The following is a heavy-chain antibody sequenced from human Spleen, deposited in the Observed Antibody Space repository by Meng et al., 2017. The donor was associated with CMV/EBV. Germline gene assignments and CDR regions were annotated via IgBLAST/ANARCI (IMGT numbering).Heavy chain of an antibody. CDR2: IEQDGSEQ. D-gene: IGHD5-18*01. V-gene: IGHV3-7*01. J-gene: IGHJ6*02. CDR1: GFTFNSYW. Sequence: GGSLRLSCAASGFTFNSYWMTWVRQAPGKGLEWVANIEQDGSEQYYVDSVKGRFTISRDNAKNSLFLQMNSLRAEDTAVYYCARELGGYSHGKNSGYHYYGMDVWGQGIAVTVSS. CDR3: ARELGGYSHGKNSGYHYYGMDV.